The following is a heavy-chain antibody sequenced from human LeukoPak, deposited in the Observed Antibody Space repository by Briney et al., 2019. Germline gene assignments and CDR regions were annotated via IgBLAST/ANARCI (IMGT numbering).Heavy chain of an antibody. V-gene: IGHV3-23*01. CDR3: AKGLGEYSYGSLFSFDY. CDR2: MSSSGGST. J-gene: IGHJ4*02. D-gene: IGHD5-18*01. CDR1: GFTFSSSA. Sequence: GRCLRLSCAASGFTFSSSAMSWVRQAPGQGLEWGLGMSSSGGSTYYRDSVKGRFTISRDNSKNTLYLQMNSLRAEDTAAYYCAKGLGEYSYGSLFSFDYWGQGTLVIVSS.